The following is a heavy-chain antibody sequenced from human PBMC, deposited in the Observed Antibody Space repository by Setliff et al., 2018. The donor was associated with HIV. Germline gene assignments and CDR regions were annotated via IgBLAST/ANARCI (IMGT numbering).Heavy chain of an antibody. Sequence: PSETLSLTCAVSGYSISSGYYWGWIRQPPGKGLEWIGSIYHSGSTYYNPSLKSRVTISVDTSKNQFSLKLTSVTAADTAVYYCARTLRAAAMGYFDYWGQGTLVTVS. D-gene: IGHD5-18*01. V-gene: IGHV4-38-2*01. J-gene: IGHJ4*02. CDR3: ARTLRAAAMGYFDY. CDR2: IYHSGST. CDR1: GYSISSGYY.